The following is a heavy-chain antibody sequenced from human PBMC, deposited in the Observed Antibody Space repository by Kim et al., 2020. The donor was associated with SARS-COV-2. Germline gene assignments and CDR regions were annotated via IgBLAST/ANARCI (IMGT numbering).Heavy chain of an antibody. CDR2: ISYNGGNI. J-gene: IGHJ4*02. D-gene: IGHD3-22*01. V-gene: IGHV3-30*18. CDR1: GFTFSSFG. Sequence: GGSLRLSCEGSGFTFSSFGMHWVRQAPGKGLEWVAFISYNGGNINYADSVKGRFTISRDNSGNTLYLQMNRLRREDTAVYFCAKSPTYYYDSSGHFYDWGQGTWVTVSS. CDR3: AKSPTYYYDSSGHFYD.